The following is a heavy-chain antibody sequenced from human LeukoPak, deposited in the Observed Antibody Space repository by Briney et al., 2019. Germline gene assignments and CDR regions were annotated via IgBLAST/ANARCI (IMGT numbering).Heavy chain of an antibody. CDR1: GFTFSDHY. V-gene: IGHV3-72*01. D-gene: IGHD1-7*01. CDR2: TRNKANSYTT. Sequence: GGSLRLSCAASGFTFSDHYMDWVRQAPGKGLEWVGRTRNKANSYTTEYAASVKGRFTISRDDSKNSLYLQMNSLKTEDTAVYYCARVSAGTSSDDYYYYGMDVWGQGTTVTVSS. J-gene: IGHJ6*02. CDR3: ARVSAGTSSDDYYYYGMDV.